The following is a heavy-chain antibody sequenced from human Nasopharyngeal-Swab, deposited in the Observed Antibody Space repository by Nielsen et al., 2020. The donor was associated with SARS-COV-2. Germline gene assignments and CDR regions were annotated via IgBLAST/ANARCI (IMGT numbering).Heavy chain of an antibody. CDR3: ARLPSAWGRRDFDY. V-gene: IGHV3-21*06. Sequence: GEALKISWAASGFTFSTYSMIWVRQAPAKGLEWVSWISSSVSYIYYADSVKGRFTISRDNAKNALYLQMSSLRAEDTAVYYCARLPSAWGRRDFDYWGQGTLVTVSS. D-gene: IGHD6-19*01. CDR1: GFTFSTYS. J-gene: IGHJ4*02. CDR2: ISSSVSYI.